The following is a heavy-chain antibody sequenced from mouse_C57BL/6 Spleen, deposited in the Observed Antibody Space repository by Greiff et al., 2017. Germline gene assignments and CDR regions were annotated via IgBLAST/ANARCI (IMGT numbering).Heavy chain of an antibody. J-gene: IGHJ2*01. CDR3: TREGDWSYYFDY. Sequence: DVHLVESGEGLVKPGGSLKLSCAASGFTFSSYAMSWVRQTPEKRLEWVAYISSGGDYIYYADTVKGRFTISRDNARNTLYLQMSSLKSEDTAMYYCTREGDWSYYFDYWGQGTTLTVSS. CDR1: GFTFSSYA. V-gene: IGHV5-9-1*02. CDR2: ISSGGDYI. D-gene: IGHD3-3*01.